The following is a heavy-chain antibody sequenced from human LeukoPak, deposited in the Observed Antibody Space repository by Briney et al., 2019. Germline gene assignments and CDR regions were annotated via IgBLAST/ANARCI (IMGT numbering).Heavy chain of an antibody. CDR3: AGLVGRYSSGLYYYYFDY. D-gene: IGHD3-22*01. CDR2: MYLSGTT. Sequence: SGTLSLTCTVSGDSINSLDLWSWVRQPPGKGLEWIGEMYLSGTTHSNPSVKSRVTISIDKSKDQFFLNLSSVTAADTAVYYCAGLVGRYSSGLYYYYFDYWGQGTLVTVSS. CDR1: GDSINSLDL. J-gene: IGHJ4*02. V-gene: IGHV4-4*02.